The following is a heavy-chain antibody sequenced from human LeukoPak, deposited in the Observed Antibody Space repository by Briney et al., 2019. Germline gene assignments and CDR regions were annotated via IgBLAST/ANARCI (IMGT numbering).Heavy chain of an antibody. D-gene: IGHD1-26*01. CDR3: ATDRSWELPATYYGMAV. Sequence: GGSVKVSCKVSGYTLTELSMHWVRQAPGKGLEWMGGFDPEDGETIYAQKFQGRVTMTEDTSTDTAYMELSSLRSEDTAVYCCATDRSWELPATYYGMAVWGQATTATAPS. CDR1: GYTLTELS. V-gene: IGHV1-24*01. CDR2: FDPEDGET. J-gene: IGHJ6*02.